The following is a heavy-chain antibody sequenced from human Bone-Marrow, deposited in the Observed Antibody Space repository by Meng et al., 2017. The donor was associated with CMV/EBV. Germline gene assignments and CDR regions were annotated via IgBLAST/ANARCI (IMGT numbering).Heavy chain of an antibody. CDR1: GYTFTGYY. J-gene: IGHJ4*02. CDR3: ARDFYGSGSYWPHFDY. D-gene: IGHD3-10*01. CDR2: ISAYNGNT. V-gene: IGHV1-18*04. Sequence: ASVKVSCKASGYTFTGYYIHWVRQAPGQGLEWMGWISAYNGNTNYAQKLQGRVTMTTDTSTSTAYMELRSLRSDDTAVYYCARDFYGSGSYWPHFDYWGQGTLVTVSS.